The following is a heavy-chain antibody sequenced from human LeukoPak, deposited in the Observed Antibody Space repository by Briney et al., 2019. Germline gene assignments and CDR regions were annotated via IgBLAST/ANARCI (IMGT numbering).Heavy chain of an antibody. CDR2: VYYSGST. CDR1: GGSVSGYY. Sequence: SETLSLTCVVSGGSVSGYYWGWVRQPPGRGLEWIGYVYYSGSTNYNPSFKSRITISVDTSRNQFSLQLSSVTAADTAVYYCARIHRYCSGGACYVLDNWGQGTLVAVSS. V-gene: IGHV4-59*02. CDR3: ARIHRYCSGGACYVLDN. D-gene: IGHD2-15*01. J-gene: IGHJ4*02.